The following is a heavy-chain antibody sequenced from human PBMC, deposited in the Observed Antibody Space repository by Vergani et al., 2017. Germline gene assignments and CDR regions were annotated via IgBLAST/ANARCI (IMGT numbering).Heavy chain of an antibody. D-gene: IGHD2-2*01. CDR3: ARVGTSSNRDYFDY. CDR2: INPNSGGT. J-gene: IGHJ4*02. CDR1: GYTFTDYF. V-gene: IGHV1-2*02. Sequence: QVQLVQSGAEVKKPGASVKVSCKASGYTFTDYFMHWVRQAPGQGLEWMGWINPNSGGTNYAQKFQGRVTMTRDTDISTAYMELSNLRSDDTAVYYCARVGTSSNRDYFDYWGQGTLVTVSS.